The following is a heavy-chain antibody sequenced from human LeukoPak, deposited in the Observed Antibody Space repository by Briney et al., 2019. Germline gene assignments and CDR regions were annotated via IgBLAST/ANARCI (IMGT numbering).Heavy chain of an antibody. D-gene: IGHD3-3*01. Sequence: ASVKVSCKVSGYTLTELSMHWVRQAPGKGLEWMGGFYPEDGETIYAQKFQGRVTMTEDTSTDTAYMELSSVRSEDTAVYYCATVPRAIFGHYMDVWGKGTTVTVSS. J-gene: IGHJ6*03. CDR1: GYTLTELS. CDR3: ATVPRAIFGHYMDV. V-gene: IGHV1-24*01. CDR2: FYPEDGET.